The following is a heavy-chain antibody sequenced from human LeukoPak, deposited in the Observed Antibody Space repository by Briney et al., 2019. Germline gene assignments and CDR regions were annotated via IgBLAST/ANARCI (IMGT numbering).Heavy chain of an antibody. J-gene: IGHJ4*02. CDR3: TRQGITMIVVPDY. CDR2: IKSKTDGGTT. V-gene: IGHV3-15*01. D-gene: IGHD3-22*01. CDR1: GFTFSNTW. Sequence: GGSLRLSCAASGFTFSNTWMSWVRQAPGKGLEWVGRIKSKTDGGTTDYAAPVKGRFTISRDDSKSIAYLQMNSLKTEDTAVYYCTRQGITMIVVPDYWGQGTLVTVSS.